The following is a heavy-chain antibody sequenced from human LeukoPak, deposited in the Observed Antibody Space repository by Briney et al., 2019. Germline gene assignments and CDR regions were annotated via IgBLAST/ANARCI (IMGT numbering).Heavy chain of an antibody. J-gene: IGHJ4*02. V-gene: IGHV4-39*07. Sequence: PSETLSLTCIVPGGSISSSSYYWAWIRQSPGKGLEWIGTFSSGGSAYYNPSLTSRVSISKDTSDNHFSLRLYSVTAADTAVYYCARKQTGTMYDVWGQGTQVTVSS. D-gene: IGHD1-7*01. CDR3: ARKQTGTMYDV. CDR2: FSSGGSA. CDR1: GGSISSSSYY.